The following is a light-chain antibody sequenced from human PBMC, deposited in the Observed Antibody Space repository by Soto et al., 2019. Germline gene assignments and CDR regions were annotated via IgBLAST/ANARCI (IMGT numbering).Light chain of an antibody. CDR2: DAS. J-gene: IGKJ2*01. CDR3: QQYHGFPYT. V-gene: IGKV1-5*01. CDR1: QSIRYW. Sequence: DIQMTQSPSTLSASVGDRVTITCRASQSIRYWLAWHQQKPGKAPQVLIYDASTLQKGVPSRISGSGFGTEFTLNISSLQPDDFATYYCQQYHGFPYTLGQGTKVDIK.